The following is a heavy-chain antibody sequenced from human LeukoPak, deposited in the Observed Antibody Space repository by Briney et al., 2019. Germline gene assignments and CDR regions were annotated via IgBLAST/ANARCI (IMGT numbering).Heavy chain of an antibody. Sequence: ASVKVSCTASGYTFTSYDINWVRQATGQGLEWMGWMNPNSGNTGYAQKFQGRVTMTRNTSISTAYMELSSLRSEDTAVYYCARAGYGFWSGYSYYYYGMDVWGQGTTVTVSS. J-gene: IGHJ6*02. CDR2: MNPNSGNT. CDR3: ARAGYGFWSGYSYYYYGMDV. D-gene: IGHD3-3*01. V-gene: IGHV1-8*01. CDR1: GYTFTSYD.